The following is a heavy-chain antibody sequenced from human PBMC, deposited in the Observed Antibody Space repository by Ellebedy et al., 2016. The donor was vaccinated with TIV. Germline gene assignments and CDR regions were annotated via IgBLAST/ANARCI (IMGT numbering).Heavy chain of an antibody. Sequence: PGGSLRLSCAASGFTFSRYAMTRVRQAPGKGLEWVSGIVGSGGGIFYADSVKGRFTISRDNSKSTVDLQMNSLRAEDTAIYYCARERTPGDGYWVFVQWGQGALVTVSS. J-gene: IGHJ4*02. V-gene: IGHV3-23*01. CDR3: ARERTPGDGYWVFVQ. CDR1: GFTFSRYA. D-gene: IGHD5-18*01. CDR2: IVGSGGGI.